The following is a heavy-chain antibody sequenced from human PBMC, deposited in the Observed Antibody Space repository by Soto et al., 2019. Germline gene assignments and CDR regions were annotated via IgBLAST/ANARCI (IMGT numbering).Heavy chain of an antibody. D-gene: IGHD6-6*01. CDR2: ISYDGSNK. CDR1: GITISNYF. V-gene: IGHV3-30-3*01. CDR3: VAGDKYYAMGV. Sequence: QVQLVESVGGVVQPGRSLRVSCAASGITISNYFMYWVRQAPGKGLEWVAAISYDGSNKHYSDSVKGRFTISRDNSKNTVFLQVNSLRDEDTAVYYCVAGDKYYAMGVWGQGTTVAVSS. J-gene: IGHJ6*02.